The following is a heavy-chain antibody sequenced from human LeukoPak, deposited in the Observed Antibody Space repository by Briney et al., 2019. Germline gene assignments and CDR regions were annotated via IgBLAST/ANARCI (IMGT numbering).Heavy chain of an antibody. CDR3: ARWGREQLWLSDAFDI. Sequence: SETLSLTCTVSGGSISSSSYYWGSIRQPPGTGLEWIGSIYCSGSTYYNPSLKSRVTISVDTSKNQFSLKLSSVTAADAAVYYCARWGREQLWLSDAFDIWGQGTMVTVSS. CDR2: IYCSGST. J-gene: IGHJ3*02. CDR1: GGSISSSSYY. D-gene: IGHD5-18*01. V-gene: IGHV4-39*01.